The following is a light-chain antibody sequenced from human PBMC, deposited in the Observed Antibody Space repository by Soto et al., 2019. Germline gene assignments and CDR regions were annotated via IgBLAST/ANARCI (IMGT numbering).Light chain of an antibody. Sequence: DIVMTQSPLSLPVTPGEPASISCRSSQSLLHSNGYKYLDWYLQKPGQSPQLLIYLGSNRASGVPYRVSGSGSGTDFTLEISRVEAEDVGVYYCMQGLQTPSFGQGTKLEIK. V-gene: IGKV2-28*01. CDR2: LGS. CDR1: QSLLHSNGYKY. J-gene: IGKJ2*01. CDR3: MQGLQTPS.